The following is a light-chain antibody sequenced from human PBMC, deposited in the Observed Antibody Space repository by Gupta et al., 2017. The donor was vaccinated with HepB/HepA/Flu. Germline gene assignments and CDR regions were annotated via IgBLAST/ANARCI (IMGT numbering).Light chain of an antibody. CDR2: SNN. Sequence: QSVLTQPPSASGTPGQRVTISCSGSSSNNGSNTVTWYQQLPGTAPKHLIYSNNQRPSGVPARCSGSKSGTSASLAISGLQSEDEADYYCAAWDDSLNGPVFGGGTKLTVL. V-gene: IGLV1-44*01. CDR3: AAWDDSLNGPV. J-gene: IGLJ2*01. CDR1: SSNNGSNT.